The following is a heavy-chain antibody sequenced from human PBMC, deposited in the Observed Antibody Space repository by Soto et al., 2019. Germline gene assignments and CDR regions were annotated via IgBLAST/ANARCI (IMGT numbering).Heavy chain of an antibody. D-gene: IGHD3-3*01. CDR3: ARVGYYDFWSGYSSPSFDH. CDR2: IYYSGST. CDR1: GGSISSYY. J-gene: IGHJ4*02. Sequence: SETLALTCTVSGGSISSYYWSWIRQPPGKGLEWIGYIYYSGSTNYNPSLKSRVTISVDTSKNQFSLKLSSVTAADTAVYYCARVGYYDFWSGYSSPSFDHWGQGTLVTVSS. V-gene: IGHV4-59*01.